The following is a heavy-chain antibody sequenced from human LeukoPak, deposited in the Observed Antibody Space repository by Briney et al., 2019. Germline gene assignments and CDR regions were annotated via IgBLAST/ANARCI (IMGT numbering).Heavy chain of an antibody. D-gene: IGHD3-9*01. CDR3: AKDSDYDILTGYSYFDY. CDR1: GVTFSSYG. J-gene: IGHJ4*02. Sequence: GGGPRLSSAPSGVTFSSYGMHSGRAAPGRGRGWGAVISYDGSNKYYADSVKGRFTISRDNSKNTLYLQMNSLRAEDTAVYYCAKDSDYDILTGYSYFDYWGQGTLVTVSS. V-gene: IGHV3-30*18. CDR2: ISYDGSNK.